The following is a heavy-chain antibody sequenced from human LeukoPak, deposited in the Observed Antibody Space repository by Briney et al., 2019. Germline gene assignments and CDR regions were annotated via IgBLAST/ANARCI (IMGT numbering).Heavy chain of an antibody. CDR1: GFMFDDFG. D-gene: IGHD2-15*01. V-gene: IGHV3-33*08. CDR2: IWYDGSIQ. Sequence: PGGSLRLSCVASGFMFDDFGMSWVRQAPGKGLEWVAAIWYDGSIQYYADSVKGRFTISRDNSKNTLYLQMDSLRAEDTAVYYCARAGYCSGGSCYGSDYWGQGTLVSVSS. J-gene: IGHJ4*02. CDR3: ARAGYCSGGSCYGSDY.